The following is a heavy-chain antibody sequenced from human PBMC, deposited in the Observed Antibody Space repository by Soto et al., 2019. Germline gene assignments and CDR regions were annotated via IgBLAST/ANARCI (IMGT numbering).Heavy chain of an antibody. V-gene: IGHV3-30-3*01. Sequence: QVHLVESGGGVVRPGRSLRLSCAASGFTFSSYVIYWVRQAPGKGLECVALISHYGSKKHDSNSVKGRFTISRDYSNDPFYLQMNSLRYEDTAVFHCVVSGLSFDYWGQGTLVTVSS. CDR1: GFTFSSYV. D-gene: IGHD3-16*02. J-gene: IGHJ4*02. CDR3: VVSGLSFDY. CDR2: ISHYGSKK.